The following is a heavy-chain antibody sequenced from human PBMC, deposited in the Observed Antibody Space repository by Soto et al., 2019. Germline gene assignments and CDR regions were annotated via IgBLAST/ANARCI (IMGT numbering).Heavy chain of an antibody. CDR1: GGSFSGYY. J-gene: IGHJ4*02. V-gene: IGHV4-34*01. CDR2: INHSGST. CDR3: ARDYEGYYDSSGYYPFDY. Sequence: PSETLSLTCAVYGGSFSGYYWSWIRQPPGKGLEWIGEINHSGSTNYNPSLKSRVTISVDTSKNQFSLKLSSVTAADTAVYYCARDYEGYYDSSGYYPFDYWGQGTLVTVSS. D-gene: IGHD3-22*01.